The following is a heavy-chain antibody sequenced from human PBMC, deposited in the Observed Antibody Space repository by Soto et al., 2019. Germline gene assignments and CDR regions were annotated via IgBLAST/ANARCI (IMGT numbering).Heavy chain of an antibody. CDR3: TRGDY. V-gene: IGHV4-31*03. CDR1: GESITSLGYY. J-gene: IGHJ4*02. CDR2: VSYTGST. Sequence: QVHLQESGPGLVKPSQTLSLACSVSGESITSLGYYWTWVRQPPGKGLEWIGFVSYTGSTFYNSALRSRVNISRHTSPNQSLPDVKSVTLADTAMYFCTRGDYWGQGGLVRVSS.